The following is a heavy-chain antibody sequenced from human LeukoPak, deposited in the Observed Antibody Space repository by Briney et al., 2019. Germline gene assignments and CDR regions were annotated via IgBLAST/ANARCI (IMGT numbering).Heavy chain of an antibody. CDR1: GFTFDDYA. Sequence: GGSLRLSCAASGFTFDDYAMHWVRQAPGKGLEWVSGISWNSGSIGYADSVKGRFTISRDNAKNSLYLQMNSLKAEDTAVYYCATSRVFDYWGQGALVIVSS. CDR2: ISWNSGSI. V-gene: IGHV3-9*01. CDR3: ATSRVFDY. J-gene: IGHJ4*02.